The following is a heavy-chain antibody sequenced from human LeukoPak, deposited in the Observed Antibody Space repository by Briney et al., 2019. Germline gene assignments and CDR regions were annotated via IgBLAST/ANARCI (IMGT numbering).Heavy chain of an antibody. CDR3: ARSPACSSTSCYGQYYYYYYMDV. V-gene: IGHV4-59*01. D-gene: IGHD2-2*01. CDR1: GGSISSYY. CDR2: IYYSGST. Sequence: SETLSLTCTVSGGSISSYYWSWIRQPPGKGLEWIAYIYYSGSTNYNPSLKSRVTISVDTSKNQFSLKLSSVTAADTAVYYCARSPACSSTSCYGQYYYYYYMDVWGKGTTVTVSS. J-gene: IGHJ6*03.